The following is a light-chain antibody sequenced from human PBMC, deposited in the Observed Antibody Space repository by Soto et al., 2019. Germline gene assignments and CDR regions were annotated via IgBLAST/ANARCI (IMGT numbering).Light chain of an antibody. CDR2: DAS. CDR3: QQRSNWPPIT. J-gene: IGKJ5*01. V-gene: IGKV3-11*01. CDR1: QSVSSY. Sequence: EIVLTQSPATRSLSPGERATLSCRASQSVSSYLAWYQQKPGQAPRLLIYDASNRATGIPTRFSGSGSGTDFTLPISSLEPEDFAVYYCQQRSNWPPITFGQGTRLEIK.